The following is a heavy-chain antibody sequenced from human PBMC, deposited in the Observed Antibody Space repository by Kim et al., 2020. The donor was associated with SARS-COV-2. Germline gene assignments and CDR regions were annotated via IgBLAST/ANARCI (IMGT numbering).Heavy chain of an antibody. J-gene: IGHJ3*02. CDR2: IYHSGGT. Sequence: SETLSLTCNVSGGSISSDESYWSWIRQPPGKDLEWIGYIYHSGGTHYNPSLKSRLIISLDTSKNQFSLKLTSVTAADTAVYYCARVGQYDSRGYYVMVFDIWGPGTMVTVSS. CDR1: GGSISSDESY. CDR3: ARVGQYDSRGYYVMVFDI. V-gene: IGHV4-30-4*01. D-gene: IGHD3-22*01.